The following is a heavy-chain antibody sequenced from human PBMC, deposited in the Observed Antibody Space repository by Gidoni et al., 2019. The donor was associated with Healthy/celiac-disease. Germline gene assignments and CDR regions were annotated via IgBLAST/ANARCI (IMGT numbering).Heavy chain of an antibody. V-gene: IGHV1-2*06. J-gene: IGHJ6*02. CDR2: INPNSGGT. Sequence: QGQLGKIGAEVKKPGASVKVSCKASGYTFTGYYMHWVRQAPGKGLEWMGRINPNSGGTNYAQKFQGRVTMTRDTSISTAYMELSRLRSDDTAVYDCARDPRHSSSCYPWSYYYYGMDVWGQGTTVTVSS. CDR3: ARDPRHSSSCYPWSYYYYGMDV. CDR1: GYTFTGYY. D-gene: IGHD6-13*01.